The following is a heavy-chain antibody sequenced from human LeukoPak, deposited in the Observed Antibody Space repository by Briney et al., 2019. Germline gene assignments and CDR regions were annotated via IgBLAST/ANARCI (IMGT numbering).Heavy chain of an antibody. D-gene: IGHD6-13*01. CDR2: INSDGSST. J-gene: IGHJ5*02. CDR3: AGVKLASQTAWFDP. Sequence: GGSLRLSCAASGFTFSSYWMHWVRQAPGKGLVWVSRINSDGSSTTYADSVKGRFTISRDNAKNTLYLQMNSLRAEDTAVYYCAGVKLASQTAWFDPWGQGTLVTVSS. CDR1: GFTFSSYW. V-gene: IGHV3-74*01.